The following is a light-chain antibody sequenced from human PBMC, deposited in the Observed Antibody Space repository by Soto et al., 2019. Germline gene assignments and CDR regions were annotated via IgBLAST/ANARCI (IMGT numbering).Light chain of an antibody. CDR2: WAS. J-gene: IGKJ3*01. CDR1: QSVSDSSNNEKN. Sequence: DIVMTQSPESLAVSLGERATITCKSSQSVSDSSNNEKNVAWYQQRPRQSPKLLIYWASTRESGVPDRFSGSGSGTEFTLTISSLQAEDVAVYYCQQYYSAQITFGPGTKVGIK. V-gene: IGKV4-1*01. CDR3: QQYYSAQIT.